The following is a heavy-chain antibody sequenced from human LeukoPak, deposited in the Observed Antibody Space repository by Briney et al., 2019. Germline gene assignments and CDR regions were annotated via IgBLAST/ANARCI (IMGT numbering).Heavy chain of an antibody. CDR3: AKQLRLKFDY. D-gene: IGHD5-12*01. V-gene: IGHV3-30*18. J-gene: IGHJ4*02. CDR1: GFTFSSYG. CDR2: ISYDGSNK. Sequence: GGPLRLSCAASGFTFSSYGMHWVRQAPGKGLEWVAVISYDGSNKYYADSVKGRFTISRDNSKNTLYLQMNSLRAEDTAVYYCAKQLRLKFDYWGQGTLVTVSS.